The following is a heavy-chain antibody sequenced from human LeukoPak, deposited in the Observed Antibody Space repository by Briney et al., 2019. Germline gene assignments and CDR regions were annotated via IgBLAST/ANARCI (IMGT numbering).Heavy chain of an antibody. CDR3: AKRVSGIFGAGMGFDN. D-gene: IGHD3-3*01. CDR1: GFTFSSYA. Sequence: GGSLRLSCAASGFTFSSYAMYWVRQAPGKGLEWVSVIGDSGGWTHYADSVKGRFTISRDNSKNTLYLQMKSLRAEDTAVYYCAKRVSGIFGAGMGFDNWGQGTLVTVSS. V-gene: IGHV3-23*01. J-gene: IGHJ5*02. CDR2: IGDSGGWT.